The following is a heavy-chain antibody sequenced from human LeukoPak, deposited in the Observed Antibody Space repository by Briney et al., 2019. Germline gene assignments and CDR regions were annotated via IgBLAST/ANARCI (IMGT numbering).Heavy chain of an antibody. Sequence: GGSLRLSCAASGFTFSSYGMHWVRQAPGKGLEWVAFIRYDGSNKYYADSVEGRFTISRDNSKNTLYLQMNSLRAEDTAVYYCAKDNDSAFDIWGQGTMVTVSS. CDR2: IRYDGSNK. CDR3: AKDNDSAFDI. V-gene: IGHV3-30*02. J-gene: IGHJ3*02. D-gene: IGHD2-21*02. CDR1: GFTFSSYG.